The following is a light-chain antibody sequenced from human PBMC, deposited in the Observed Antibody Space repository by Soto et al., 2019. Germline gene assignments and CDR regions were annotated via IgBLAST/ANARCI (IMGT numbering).Light chain of an antibody. CDR3: QQYENYWS. Sequence: DIQVTQSPSTLSASVGDRVTITCRASHSISYWLAWYQQKPGKAPKLLIYDASSLESGVPSRSSGSGSGTLFTLTISSLQPDDFATYYCQQYENYWSFGQGTKVDIK. J-gene: IGKJ1*01. CDR1: HSISYW. V-gene: IGKV1-5*01. CDR2: DAS.